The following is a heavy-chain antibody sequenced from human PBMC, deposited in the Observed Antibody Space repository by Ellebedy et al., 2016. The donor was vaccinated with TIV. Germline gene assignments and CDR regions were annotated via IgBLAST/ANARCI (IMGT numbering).Heavy chain of an antibody. Sequence: MPSETLSLTCTVSGYSISSGFYWGWIRQPPGKGLEWIGSIYHSGSMYYNPSLEIRVTISVDTSKNQFSLRLSSVTAADTAVYYCARDPYGDYEYYYGMDVWGQGTTVTVSS. CDR2: IYHSGSM. CDR3: ARDPYGDYEYYYGMDV. V-gene: IGHV4-38-2*02. J-gene: IGHJ6*02. CDR1: GYSISSGFY. D-gene: IGHD4-17*01.